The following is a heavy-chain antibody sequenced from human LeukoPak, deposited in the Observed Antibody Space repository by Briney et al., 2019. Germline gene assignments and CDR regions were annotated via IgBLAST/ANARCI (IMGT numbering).Heavy chain of an antibody. Sequence: SETLSLTCAVYGGSFSGYFWSWIRQPPGKGLEWIGEINHSGYTNYNPSLKSRVTISVDTSKKQSSLKLNSVTAADTAVYYCARIWPDLWGRGTLVTVSS. D-gene: IGHD3-10*01. J-gene: IGHJ2*01. CDR2: INHSGYT. CDR1: GGSFSGYF. V-gene: IGHV4-34*01. CDR3: ARIWPDL.